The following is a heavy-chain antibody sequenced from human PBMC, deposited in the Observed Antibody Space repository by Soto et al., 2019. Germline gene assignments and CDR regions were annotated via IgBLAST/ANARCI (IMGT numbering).Heavy chain of an antibody. J-gene: IGHJ4*02. Sequence: PSETLSLAFTVSGVSITSYFWSWIRQTTGKGLDWIGSISFSGATYSNPSLKGRAALSVDTSEKHLSLTLNSVTSAETAVYFCARAPRDGYKRYFEXWGQGNQFTVSX. V-gene: IGHV4-59*01. D-gene: IGHD5-12*01. CDR1: GVSITSYF. CDR2: ISFSGAT. CDR3: ARAPRDGYKRYFEX.